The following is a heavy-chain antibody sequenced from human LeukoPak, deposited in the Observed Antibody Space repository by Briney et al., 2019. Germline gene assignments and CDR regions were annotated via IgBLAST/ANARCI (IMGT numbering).Heavy chain of an antibody. Sequence: SVKLSFYSSGGTFSIYAITMVRQAPGQGLEWMGGIIPIFGTANYAQKFQGRVTITADESTSTAYMELSSLRSEDTAVYYCARALRIAAAQPHYYYHYGMDVWGQGTTVTVSS. V-gene: IGHV1-69*13. D-gene: IGHD6-13*01. CDR2: IIPIFGTA. CDR1: GGTFSIYA. J-gene: IGHJ6*02. CDR3: ARALRIAAAQPHYYYHYGMDV.